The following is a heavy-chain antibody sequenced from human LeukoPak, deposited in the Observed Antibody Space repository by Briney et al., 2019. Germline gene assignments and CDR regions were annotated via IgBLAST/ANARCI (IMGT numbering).Heavy chain of an antibody. Sequence: SVKVSCKASGGTFSSYAISWVRQAPGQGLEWMGGIIPISGTANYAQKFQGRVTITADESASTAYMELSSLRSEDTAVYYCARAVLYYYDSSGYFDYWGQGTLVTVSS. V-gene: IGHV1-69*01. CDR1: GGTFSSYA. D-gene: IGHD3-22*01. CDR2: IIPISGTA. J-gene: IGHJ4*02. CDR3: ARAVLYYYDSSGYFDY.